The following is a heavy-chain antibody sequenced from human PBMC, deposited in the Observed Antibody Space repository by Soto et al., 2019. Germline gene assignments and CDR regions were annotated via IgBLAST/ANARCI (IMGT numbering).Heavy chain of an antibody. Sequence: ATPVLTSTFSVCYINRYYWSWIRTFKGKGLEWVGEIYYSGRARYNPSLKSRVTMSVDTSRDQFSLKLTSVTAADTAVYYCAREAILSPSGANNDYCGMDVLGQGTRVT. CDR2: IYYSGRA. CDR3: AREAILSPSGANNDYCGMDV. CDR1: VCYINRYY. J-gene: IGHJ6*02. D-gene: IGHD1-1*01. V-gene: IGHV4-59*01.